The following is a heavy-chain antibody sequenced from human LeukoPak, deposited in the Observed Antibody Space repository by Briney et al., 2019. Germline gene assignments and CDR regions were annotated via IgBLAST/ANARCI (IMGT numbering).Heavy chain of an antibody. CDR1: GYTFTGYY. CDR3: ARDKEVPPSFDY. J-gene: IGHJ4*02. CDR2: ISAYNGNT. V-gene: IGHV1-18*04. Sequence: ASVKVSCKASGYTFTGYYMHWVRQAPGQGPEWMGWISAYNGNTNYAQKLQGRVTMTTDTSTSTAYMELRSLRSDDTAVYYCARDKEVPPSFDYWGQGTLVTVSS. D-gene: IGHD2-2*01.